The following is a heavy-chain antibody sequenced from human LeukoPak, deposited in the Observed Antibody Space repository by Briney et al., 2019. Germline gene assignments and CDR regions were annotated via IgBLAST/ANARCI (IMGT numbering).Heavy chain of an antibody. Sequence: PSETLSLTCTVSGGSISSYYWSWIRQPPGKGLEWIGYIYYSGSTNYNPSLKSRATISVDTSKNQFSLKLSSVTAADTAVYYCARNPYYYDSSGHTPGAPDYWGQGTLVTVSS. V-gene: IGHV4-59*01. CDR1: GGSISSYY. J-gene: IGHJ4*02. CDR2: IYYSGST. D-gene: IGHD3-22*01. CDR3: ARNPYYYDSSGHTPGAPDY.